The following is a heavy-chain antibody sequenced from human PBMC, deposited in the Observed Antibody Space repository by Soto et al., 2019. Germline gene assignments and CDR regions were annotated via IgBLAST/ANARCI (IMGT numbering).Heavy chain of an antibody. CDR2: INPKSGHT. V-gene: IGHV1-2*02. CDR3: ASRVVTATVPFSGDAFDV. Sequence: QAQLVQSGAEVKKPGASVKVSCEASGYIFSDYYIHWVRQAPGQGLDWMGWINPKSGHTYYAEKFQDRVTVTGDTSISTAYMELSRLTFDDTAVYFCASRVVTATVPFSGDAFDVWGQGTGVTVSS. CDR1: GYIFSDYY. J-gene: IGHJ3*01. D-gene: IGHD2-21*02.